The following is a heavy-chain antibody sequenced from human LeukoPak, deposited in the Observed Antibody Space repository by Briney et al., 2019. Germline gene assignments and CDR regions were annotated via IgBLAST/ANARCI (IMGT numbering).Heavy chain of an antibody. CDR2: ITWNSDSR. J-gene: IGHJ4*02. CDR1: GFNFGAYA. CDR3: AKDRGGGGFNFFDF. D-gene: IGHD3-10*01. V-gene: IGHV3-9*01. Sequence: GGSLRLSCAASGFNFGAYAIHWIRQPPGKGPEWVSRITWNSDSRVYADSVQGRFAISRDNAKNSLYLQMNSLRAEDTAFYYCAKDRGGGGFNFFDFWGQGTLVTVSS.